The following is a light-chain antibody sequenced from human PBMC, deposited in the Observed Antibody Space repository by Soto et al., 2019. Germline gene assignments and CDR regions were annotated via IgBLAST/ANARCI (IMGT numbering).Light chain of an antibody. CDR2: RNN. J-gene: IGLJ1*01. V-gene: IGLV1-47*01. CDR3: AAWDDSLSGLYV. CDR1: SSNIGSNY. Sequence: QSVLTQPPSASGTPGQRVTISCSGSSSNIGSNYVYWYQQLPGTAPKLLIYRNNQRPSGVPDRLSGSKSGTSASLAISGFRSEDEADYYCAAWDDSLSGLYVFGTGTKLTVL.